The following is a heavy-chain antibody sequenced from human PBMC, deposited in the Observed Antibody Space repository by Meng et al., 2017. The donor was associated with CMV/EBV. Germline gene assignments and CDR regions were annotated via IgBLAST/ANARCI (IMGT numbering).Heavy chain of an antibody. CDR1: GLTFSSYA. CDR2: ISYDGSNK. Sequence: QLHRVDSGGGVVQPGRSLRLSCAASGLTFSSYAMHWVRQAPGKGLEWVAVISYDGSNKYYADSVKGRFTISRDNSKNTLYLQMNSLRAEDTAVYYCARGDYFDYWGQGTLVTVSS. V-gene: IGHV3-30-3*01. J-gene: IGHJ4*02. CDR3: ARGDYFDY.